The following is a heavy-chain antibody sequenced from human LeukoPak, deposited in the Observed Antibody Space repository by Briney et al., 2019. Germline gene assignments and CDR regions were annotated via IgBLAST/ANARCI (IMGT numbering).Heavy chain of an antibody. J-gene: IGHJ5*02. CDR3: AKVTSRWPLNWFDP. D-gene: IGHD6-13*01. V-gene: IGHV3-23*01. Sequence: PGGSLRLSCAASGFTFSSYAMSWVRQAPGKGLEWVAAISGSGGGTYFADSVKGRFTISRDNSKNTLYLQMNSLRAEDTAVYYCAKVTSRWPLNWFDPWGQGTLVTVSS. CDR1: GFTFSSYA. CDR2: ISGSGGGT.